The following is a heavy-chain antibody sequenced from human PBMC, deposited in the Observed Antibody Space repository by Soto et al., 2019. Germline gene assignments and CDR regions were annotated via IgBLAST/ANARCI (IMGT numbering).Heavy chain of an antibody. D-gene: IGHD3-16*01. J-gene: IGHJ6*02. CDR3: AREKISWNYYSYGMEV. V-gene: IGHV4-4*07. CDR1: GGSISIYY. Sequence: SETLSLTCTVSGGSISIYYWSWIRQPAGKGLEWIGRIYTSRSTNYNPSLKSRVPMSVDTSKNQFSLQLSSVTAADTAGYYCAREKISWNYYSYGMEVWGPGTPVTVS. CDR2: IYTSRST.